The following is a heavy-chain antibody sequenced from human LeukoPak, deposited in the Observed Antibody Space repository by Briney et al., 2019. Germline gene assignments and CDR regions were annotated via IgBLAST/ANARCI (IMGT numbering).Heavy chain of an antibody. J-gene: IGHJ4*02. CDR3: VRGGYSYGYFAY. CDR2: IKQDGSEE. V-gene: IGHV3-7*03. Sequence: PGGSLRLSCAASGFIFSSYWMSWVRQAPGKGLEWVANIKQDGSEEYYVDSLKGRFTISRDNAKNSLYLQTNSLRVEDTAVYYCVRGGYSYGYFAYWGQGTLVTVSS. D-gene: IGHD5-18*01. CDR1: GFIFSSYW.